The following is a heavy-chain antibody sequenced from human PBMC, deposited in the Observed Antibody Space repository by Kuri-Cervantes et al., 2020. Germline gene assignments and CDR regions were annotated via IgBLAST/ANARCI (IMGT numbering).Heavy chain of an antibody. Sequence: GESLKISCASSGFTFSNYWMSWVRQAPGKGLEWVANIKQDGSEKDYVDSVKGRFTISRDNAKNSLYLQMNSLRDEDTAVYYCARERITMVRGVMRYYYGMDVWGQGTTVTVSS. D-gene: IGHD3-10*01. CDR3: ARERITMVRGVMRYYYGMDV. V-gene: IGHV3-7*01. J-gene: IGHJ6*02. CDR1: GFTFSNYW. CDR2: IKQDGSEK.